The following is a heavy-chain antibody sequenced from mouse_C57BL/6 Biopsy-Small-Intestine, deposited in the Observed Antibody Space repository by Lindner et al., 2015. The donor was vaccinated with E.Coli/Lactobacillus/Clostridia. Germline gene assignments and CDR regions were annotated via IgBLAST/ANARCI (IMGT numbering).Heavy chain of an antibody. Sequence: VKQSPEKSLEWIGEINPSTGGTTYNQKFKAKATLTVDKSSSTAYMQLKSLTSEDSAVFYCARSYYDYLDYWGQGTTLTVSS. CDR3: ARSYYDYLDY. D-gene: IGHD2-4*01. V-gene: IGHV1-42*01. J-gene: IGHJ2*01. CDR2: INPSTGGT.